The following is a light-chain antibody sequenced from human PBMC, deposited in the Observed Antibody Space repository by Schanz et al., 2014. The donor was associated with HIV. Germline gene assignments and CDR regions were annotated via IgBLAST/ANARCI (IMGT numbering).Light chain of an antibody. CDR1: QSVSTN. CDR3: QQYNNWPPIT. V-gene: IGKV3-15*01. Sequence: EIVMTQSPATLSLSPGERATLSCRASQSVSTNLAWYQQKPGQAPRLLVYGASTRATGVPARFSGSGSGTDFTLTISSLQSEDFAVYYCQQYNNWPPITFAGGTKVEIK. CDR2: GAS. J-gene: IGKJ4*01.